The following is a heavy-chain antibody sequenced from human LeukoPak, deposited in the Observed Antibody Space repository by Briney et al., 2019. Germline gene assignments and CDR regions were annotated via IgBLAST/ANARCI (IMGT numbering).Heavy chain of an antibody. Sequence: GGSLRLSCAVSGFSINNYWMTWYRQAPGKGLECVAHIKGDASEKHYVDSVKGRFTISRDNVENSLYLQMNSLGAEDTAVYYCARQAGVAWGQGTLVTVSS. CDR1: GFSINNYW. J-gene: IGHJ5*02. CDR3: ARQAGVA. CDR2: IKGDASEK. V-gene: IGHV3-7*01. D-gene: IGHD6-19*01.